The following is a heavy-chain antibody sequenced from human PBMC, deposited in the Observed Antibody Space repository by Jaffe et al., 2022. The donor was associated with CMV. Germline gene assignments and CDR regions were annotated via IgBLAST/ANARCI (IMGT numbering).Heavy chain of an antibody. D-gene: IGHD1-1*01. CDR2: IYFSGGT. Sequence: QVQLQESGPGLVKPSQTLSLTCTVSGGSISSGGHYWSWIRQHPGKGLEWIGYIYFSGGTYYNPSLKSRLTISVDTSKNQVSLKLSSVTAADTAVYYCASGPAWTHFDYWGQGTLVTVSS. CDR1: GGSISSGGHY. CDR3: ASGPAWTHFDY. V-gene: IGHV4-31*03. J-gene: IGHJ4*02.